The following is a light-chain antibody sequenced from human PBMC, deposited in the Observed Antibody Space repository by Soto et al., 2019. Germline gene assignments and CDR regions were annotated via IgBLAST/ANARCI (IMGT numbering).Light chain of an antibody. CDR1: QSLLHSNGNIY. V-gene: IGKV2-28*01. CDR3: MQGLQTPYT. J-gene: IGKJ2*01. Sequence: DIVMTQSPLSLPVSPGEPASISCRSSQSLLHSNGNIYLDWYLQNPGQSPQLLIYLGSTRASGVPDRFSGSGSGTDFSLKISRVAAEDVGVYYCMQGLQTPYTCGQGTKMEIK. CDR2: LGS.